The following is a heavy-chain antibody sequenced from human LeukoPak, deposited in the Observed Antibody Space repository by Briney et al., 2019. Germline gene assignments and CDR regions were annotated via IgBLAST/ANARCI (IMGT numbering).Heavy chain of an antibody. CDR3: ARSDYLDY. V-gene: IGHV3-21*01. CDR1: GFTFSSYS. CDR2: ISSSSSYI. Sequence: GGSLRLSCAASGFTFSSYSMNWVRQAPGKGLEWVSSISSSSSYIYYADSLKGRFIISRDNAKNALHLHMNSLRAEDTAVYYCARSDYLDYWGQGTLVTVSS. D-gene: IGHD3-3*01. J-gene: IGHJ4*02.